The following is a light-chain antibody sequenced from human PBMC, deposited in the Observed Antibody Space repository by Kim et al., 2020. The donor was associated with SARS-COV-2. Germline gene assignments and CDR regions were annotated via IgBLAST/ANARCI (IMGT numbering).Light chain of an antibody. Sequence: RKNAKRTWTGKSHNIGNQGAAWRQHHQGQPHKLLSNKNSNRPSGISERLSVARAGNTASLTITGLQPEDEADYYCSAWDSSLSAWVFGGGTQLTVL. J-gene: IGLJ3*02. CDR2: KNS. V-gene: IGLV10-54*01. CDR3: SAWDSSLSAWV. CDR1: SHNIGNQG.